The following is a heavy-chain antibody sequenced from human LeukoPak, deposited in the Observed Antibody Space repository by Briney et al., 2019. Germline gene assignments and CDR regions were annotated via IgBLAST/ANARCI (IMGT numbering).Heavy chain of an antibody. CDR3: ARDIPCSGSCIWGGYMDV. CDR2: VNPNSGGT. CDR1: GYTFTSYA. V-gene: IGHV1-2*02. Sequence: GASVKVSCKASGYTFTSYAMHWVRQAPGQRLEWMGWVNPNSGGTNYAQKFQGRVAMTRDTSISTAYMELSRLRSDDTAVYYCARDIPCSGSCIWGGYMDVWGKGTTVTVSS. D-gene: IGHD1-26*01. J-gene: IGHJ6*03.